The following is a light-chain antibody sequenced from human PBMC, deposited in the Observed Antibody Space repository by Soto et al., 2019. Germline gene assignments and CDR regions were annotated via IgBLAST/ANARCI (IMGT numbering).Light chain of an antibody. CDR1: QSVGSY. J-gene: IGKJ5*01. CDR2: DAS. Sequence: EIVLTQSPVTVSLYTGERATLSCRASQSVGSYLAWYQQKPGQAPRLLIYDASNRATGIPARFSGSGSGTDFTLTISSLEPEDFAVYYCQQRKNWQVTFGQGTRLEI. CDR3: QQRKNWQVT. V-gene: IGKV3-11*01.